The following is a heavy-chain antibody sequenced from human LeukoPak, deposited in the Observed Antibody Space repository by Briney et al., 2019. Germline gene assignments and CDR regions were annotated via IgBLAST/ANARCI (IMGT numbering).Heavy chain of an antibody. CDR1: GDSLTGYY. Sequence: SETLSLTCTVSGDSLTGYYWGWIRQPPGKGLEWIGNIYYTGNTYYNPSLKSRVTISVDKSKNQFSLKLSSVTAADTAVYYCERVGRDSSGKLDYWGQGTLVTVSS. V-gene: IGHV4-39*07. CDR3: ERVGRDSSGKLDY. D-gene: IGHD3-22*01. J-gene: IGHJ4*02. CDR2: IYYTGNT.